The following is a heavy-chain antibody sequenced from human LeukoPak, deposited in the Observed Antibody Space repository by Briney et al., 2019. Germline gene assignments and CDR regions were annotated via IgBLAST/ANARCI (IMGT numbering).Heavy chain of an antibody. CDR2: IKCDGSST. Sequence: GGSLRLSCAVSGFTFSSHWMRWVRQAPGKGLVWVSHIKCDGSSTNYADAVKGRFTISRDNAKNTLYRQMNSLRAEDTAVYYCARRGGIHLECFDYWGQGTLVTVSS. V-gene: IGHV3-74*01. CDR1: GFTFSSHW. D-gene: IGHD3-3*01. J-gene: IGHJ4*02. CDR3: ARRGGIHLECFDY.